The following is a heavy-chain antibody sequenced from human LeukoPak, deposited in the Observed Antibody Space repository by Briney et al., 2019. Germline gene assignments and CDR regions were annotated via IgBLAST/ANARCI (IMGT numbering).Heavy chain of an antibody. V-gene: IGHV3-48*03. CDR2: ISSSGSTI. J-gene: IGHJ4*02. CDR1: GFTFSSYE. CDR3: ARGPSGYHNT. D-gene: IGHD5-12*01. Sequence: PGGSLRLSCAASGFTFSSYEMNWVRQAPGKGLEWVSYISSSGSTIYYADSVKGRFTISRDTSKNTLYLQMNSLRAEDTAVYYCARGPSGYHNTGGQGTLVTVSS.